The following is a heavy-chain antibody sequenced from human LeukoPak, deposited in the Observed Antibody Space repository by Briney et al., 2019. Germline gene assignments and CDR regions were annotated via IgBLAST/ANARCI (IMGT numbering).Heavy chain of an antibody. Sequence: GESLKISCKGSGYSFTSYWIGWVRQMPGKGLEWMGIIYPGDSDTRYSPSFQGQVTISADKSISTAYLQWSSLKASDTAMYYCARLGTYCSGGSCYFNWFDPWGQGTLVTVFS. D-gene: IGHD2-15*01. V-gene: IGHV5-51*01. J-gene: IGHJ5*02. CDR2: IYPGDSDT. CDR3: ARLGTYCSGGSCYFNWFDP. CDR1: GYSFTSYW.